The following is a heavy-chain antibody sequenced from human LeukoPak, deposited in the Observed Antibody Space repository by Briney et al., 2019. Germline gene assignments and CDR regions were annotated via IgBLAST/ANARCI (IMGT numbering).Heavy chain of an antibody. J-gene: IGHJ5*02. V-gene: IGHV1-2*06. CDR2: INPNSGGT. Sequence: ASVKVSCKASGYTFTDYYIHWVRQAPGQGLEWMGRINPNSGGTNYAQKFQGRVTMTRDTSISTAYMELSRLRSDDTAVYYCARVENYYYDSSGYYEAWGQGTLVTVSS. CDR3: ARVENYYYDSSGYYEA. D-gene: IGHD3-22*01. CDR1: GYTFTDYY.